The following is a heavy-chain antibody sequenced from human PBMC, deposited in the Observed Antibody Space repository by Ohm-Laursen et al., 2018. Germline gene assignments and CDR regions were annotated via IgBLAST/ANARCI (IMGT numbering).Heavy chain of an antibody. Sequence: SLRLSCSASGFTFSGYAMSWVRQAPGKGREWVSVVTGSGRTTYYRDSVKGRFTISRDNSKNTLYLQMNSLRVEDTAVYYCAKGLSGGTGHGNWFDPWGQGTLVSVSS. CDR1: GFTFSGYA. J-gene: IGHJ5*02. CDR2: VTGSGRTT. D-gene: IGHD3-10*01. V-gene: IGHV3-23*01. CDR3: AKGLSGGTGHGNWFDP.